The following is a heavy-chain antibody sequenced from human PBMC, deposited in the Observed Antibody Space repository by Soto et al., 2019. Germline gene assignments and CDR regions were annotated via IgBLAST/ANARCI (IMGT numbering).Heavy chain of an antibody. CDR3: ARVKREYNYGSLDFYYYGMDV. V-gene: IGHV1-69*01. D-gene: IGHD5-18*01. J-gene: IGHJ6*02. CDR2: IIPILGPA. CDR1: GGTFSSSA. Sequence: QVHLVQSGAEVKKPGSSVKVSCKASGGTFSSSAISWVRQAPGHGLEWMGGIIPILGPANYAQKFQGRVTIIADASTTTVYMELSGLRSADTAVYYCARVKREYNYGSLDFYYYGMDVWGQGTKVTVSS.